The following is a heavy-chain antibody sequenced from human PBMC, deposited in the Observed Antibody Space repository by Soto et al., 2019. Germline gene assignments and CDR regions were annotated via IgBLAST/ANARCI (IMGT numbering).Heavy chain of an antibody. V-gene: IGHV3-23*01. D-gene: IGHD3-3*01. Sequence: EVQLLESGGGLIQPGGSLRLSCEASGFTFGTYGMGWVRQAPGKGLEWVSTITGGNTYYAASVRGRVTISRDNYKNTLYLQMSSLRAEDTALYYCAKDKERGGYDSDFDSWGQGTLVTVSS. CDR1: GFTFGTYG. J-gene: IGHJ4*02. CDR2: ITGGNT. CDR3: AKDKERGGYDSDFDS.